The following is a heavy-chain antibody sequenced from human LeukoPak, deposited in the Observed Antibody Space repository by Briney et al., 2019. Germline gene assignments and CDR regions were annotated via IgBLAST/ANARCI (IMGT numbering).Heavy chain of an antibody. D-gene: IGHD5-12*01. CDR3: ARHPEVAGSAFDI. V-gene: IGHV5-51*01. CDR2: IYPGDSDT. Sequence: GESLKISCKGSGYSFTSYWIGWVRQMPGKGLEWMGIIYPGDSDTRYSPSFQGQVTISADKSTSTAYLQWSSLKASDTAMYYCARHPEVAGSAFDIWGQGTMVTVSS. J-gene: IGHJ3*02. CDR1: GYSFTSYW.